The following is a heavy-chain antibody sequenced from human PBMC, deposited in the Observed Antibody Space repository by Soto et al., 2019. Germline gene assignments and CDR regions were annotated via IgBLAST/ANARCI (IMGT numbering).Heavy chain of an antibody. J-gene: IGHJ4*02. CDR3: ARLHYDFWRGAFDY. Sequence: QVQLQESGPGLVKPSQTLSLTCTVSGGSISSGGYYWSWIRQHPGKGLEWIGYIYNSGSTYYNPSLKSRVTISGDTSKNQFSLKLSSVTAADTAVYYCARLHYDFWRGAFDYLGQGTLVTVSS. D-gene: IGHD3-3*01. CDR2: IYNSGST. V-gene: IGHV4-31*03. CDR1: GGSISSGGYY.